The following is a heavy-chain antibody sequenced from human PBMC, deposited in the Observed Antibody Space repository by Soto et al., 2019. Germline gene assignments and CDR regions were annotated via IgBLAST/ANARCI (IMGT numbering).Heavy chain of an antibody. D-gene: IGHD3-10*01. CDR3: NTGGCFGSMDV. CDR2: IKRKTDGGTT. Sequence: GGSLRLSCTASGFTFSNAWMNWVRQAPGKGLEWVGRIKRKTDGGTTDHAAPVKGRFIISRDDSKNTLYVQMNSLKTEDTALYYCNTGGCFGSMDVCGQGTTVTVSS. J-gene: IGHJ6*02. CDR1: GFTFSNAW. V-gene: IGHV3-15*01.